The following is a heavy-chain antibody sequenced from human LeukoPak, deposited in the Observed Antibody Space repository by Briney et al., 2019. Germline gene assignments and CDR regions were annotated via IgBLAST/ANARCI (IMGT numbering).Heavy chain of an antibody. J-gene: IGHJ6*02. CDR1: GFTFSSYA. V-gene: IGHV3-23*01. D-gene: IGHD6-13*01. Sequence: PGGSLTLSCAASGFTFSSYAMSWVRQAPGKGLEWVSAISGSGGSTYYADSVKGRFTISRDNSKNTLYLQMNSLRAEDTAVYYCAKVGYSSGWYSGGYYYGMDVWGQGTTVTVSS. CDR3: AKVGYSSGWYSGGYYYGMDV. CDR2: ISGSGGST.